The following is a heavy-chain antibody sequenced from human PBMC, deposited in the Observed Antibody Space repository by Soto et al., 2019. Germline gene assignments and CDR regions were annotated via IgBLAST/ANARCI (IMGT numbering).Heavy chain of an antibody. J-gene: IGHJ6*02. V-gene: IGHV5-10-1*01. CDR3: ASTYPEKWETFNLGYYGMDV. CDR2: IDPSDSYT. Sequence: GESLKISCKGSGYSFTSYWISWVRQMPGKGLEWIVRIDPSDSYTNYSPSFQGHVTISADKSISTAYLQWSSLKASDTAMYYCASTYPEKWETFNLGYYGMDVWGQGTTVTVSS. CDR1: GYSFTSYW. D-gene: IGHD1-26*01.